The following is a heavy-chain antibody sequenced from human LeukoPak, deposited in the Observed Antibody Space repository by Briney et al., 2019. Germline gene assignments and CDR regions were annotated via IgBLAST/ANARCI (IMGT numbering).Heavy chain of an antibody. J-gene: IGHJ4*02. Sequence: ASVKVSCKASGYTFTGYYMHWVRQAPGQGLEWMGWINPNTGGTNYAQKFQGRVTMTRDTSISTAYMELSRLRSDDTAVYYCARGRGVAATRRYFFDYWGQGTLATVSS. CDR2: INPNTGGT. CDR1: GYTFTGYY. V-gene: IGHV1-2*02. CDR3: ARGRGVAATRRYFFDY. D-gene: IGHD2-15*01.